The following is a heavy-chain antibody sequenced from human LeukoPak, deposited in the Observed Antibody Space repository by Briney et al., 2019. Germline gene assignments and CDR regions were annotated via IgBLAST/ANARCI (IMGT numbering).Heavy chain of an antibody. D-gene: IGHD5-18*01. Sequence: VGSLRLPCAASGFTFSSYGMHWVRQAPGKGLEWVAFIRYDGSNKYYADSVKGRFTISRDNSKNTLYLQMNSLRAEDTAVYYCAKDKAPAAMVSYYFDYWGQGTLVTVSS. CDR2: IRYDGSNK. V-gene: IGHV3-30*02. J-gene: IGHJ4*02. CDR3: AKDKAPAAMVSYYFDY. CDR1: GFTFSSYG.